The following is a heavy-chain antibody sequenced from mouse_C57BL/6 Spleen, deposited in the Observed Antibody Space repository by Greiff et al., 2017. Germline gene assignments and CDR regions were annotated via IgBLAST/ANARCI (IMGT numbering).Heavy chain of an antibody. Sequence: VQLQQSGPELVKPGASVKISCKASGYTFTDYNMDWVKQSHGKSLEWIGDINPNNGGTNYNQKFKGKATLTVDKSSSTAYMELRRLTSEDTAVYYCARYDGYYYAMDYWGQGTSVTVSS. V-gene: IGHV1-18*01. CDR1: GYTFTDYN. D-gene: IGHD2-3*01. CDR3: ARYDGYYYAMDY. J-gene: IGHJ4*01. CDR2: INPNNGGT.